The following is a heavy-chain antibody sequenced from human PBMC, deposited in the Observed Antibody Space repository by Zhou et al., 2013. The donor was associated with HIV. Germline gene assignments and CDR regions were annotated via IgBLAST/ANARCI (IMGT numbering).Heavy chain of an antibody. D-gene: IGHD2-2*02. Sequence: QVQLVQSGAEVKKPGASVKVSCKASGYTFTGYYMHWVRQAPGQGLEWMGWINPNSGGTNYAQKFQGRVTMTEDTSTDTAYMELSSLRSEDTAVYYCAIPYRGYILGFDYWGQGTLVTVSS. CDR1: GYTFTGYY. J-gene: IGHJ4*02. V-gene: IGHV1-2*02. CDR3: AIPYRGYILGFDY. CDR2: INPNSGGT.